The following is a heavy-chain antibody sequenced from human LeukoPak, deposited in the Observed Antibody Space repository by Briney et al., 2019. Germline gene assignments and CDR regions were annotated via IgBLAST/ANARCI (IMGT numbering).Heavy chain of an antibody. V-gene: IGHV3-7*04. J-gene: IGHJ4*02. CDR1: GFTFSSYW. CDR3: ARWSEGFDY. Sequence: GGSLRLSCAASGFTFSSYWMSWVRQAPGKGLEYVANIKVDGSDKYYADSVKGRFTISRDNAKNLLSLQMNSLRAEDTAVYYCARWSEGFDYWGQGTLVTVSS. CDR2: IKVDGSDK.